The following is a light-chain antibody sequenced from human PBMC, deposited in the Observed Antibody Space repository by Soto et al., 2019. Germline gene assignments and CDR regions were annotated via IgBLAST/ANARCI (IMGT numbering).Light chain of an antibody. CDR1: SSNIGSNL. CDR2: RND. CDR3: AVWDDALSGPV. J-gene: IGLJ3*02. V-gene: IGLV1-47*01. Sequence: QAVVTRPPSTSGTPGQRVTISCSGSSSNIGSNLVFWFQQLPGTAPKLLIYRNDQRPSGVPDRFSGSKSGTSASLAISGLRSEDEADYHCAVWDDALSGPVFGGGTQLTVL.